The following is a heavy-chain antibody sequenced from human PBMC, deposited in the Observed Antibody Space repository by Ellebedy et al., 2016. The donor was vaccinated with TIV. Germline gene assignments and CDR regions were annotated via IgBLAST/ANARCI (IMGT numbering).Heavy chain of an antibody. CDR2: IKSDVSSA. V-gene: IGHV3-74*01. CDR3: AKRGVVVTAIQRYFDY. Sequence: GESLKISCAASGFTVNTYWMHWVRQAPGKGLVWVSSIKSDVSSATYADSVKGRFTISRGDAKNTLYLHMNSLRAEDTAVYYCAKRGVVVTAIQRYFDYWGQGTLVTVSS. CDR1: GFTVNTYW. D-gene: IGHD2-21*02. J-gene: IGHJ4*02.